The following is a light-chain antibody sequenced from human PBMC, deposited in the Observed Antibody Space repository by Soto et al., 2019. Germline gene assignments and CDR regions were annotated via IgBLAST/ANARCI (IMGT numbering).Light chain of an antibody. J-gene: IGLJ3*02. CDR2: DVS. Sequence: QSALTQPPSVSGSPGQSVTISCTGTSSDVGAYNFVSWYQQYPGKAPKLIIFDVSARPSGVPDRFSGSKSGNTASLTISGLQADDEADYYCVLYMGSGLWVFGGGTKLTVL. CDR3: VLYMGSGLWV. CDR1: SSDVGAYNF. V-gene: IGLV2-11*01.